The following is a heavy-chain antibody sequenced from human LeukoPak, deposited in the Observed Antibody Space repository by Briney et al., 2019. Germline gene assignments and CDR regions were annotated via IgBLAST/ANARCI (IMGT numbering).Heavy chain of an antibody. D-gene: IGHD6-13*01. Sequence: GGSLRLSCVASGLTFSAYGMHWVRQAPGKGLEGVAVIWSDGTNKYYAESVRGRFTISRDNSKNTLYLQMNTLIIEDTAVYYCASAAGAFDNWGQGTMITVSS. V-gene: IGHV3-33*01. CDR3: ASAAGAFDN. CDR2: IWSDGTNK. J-gene: IGHJ3*02. CDR1: GLTFSAYG.